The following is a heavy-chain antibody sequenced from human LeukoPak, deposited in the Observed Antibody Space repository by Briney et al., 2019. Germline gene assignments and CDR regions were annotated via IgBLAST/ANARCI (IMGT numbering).Heavy chain of an antibody. CDR1: GFTFTSYA. D-gene: IGHD3-10*01. Sequence: GGSLRLSCAASGFTFTSYAIKWVRQAPGKGLEWVSVIGGAGGTTYYADSVKGRFTISRDNSKNTVYLQMDSLRAEDTAVYYCAKTKQGSGYLDYWGQGTLVTVSS. J-gene: IGHJ4*02. CDR2: IGGAGGTT. V-gene: IGHV3-23*01. CDR3: AKTKQGSGYLDY.